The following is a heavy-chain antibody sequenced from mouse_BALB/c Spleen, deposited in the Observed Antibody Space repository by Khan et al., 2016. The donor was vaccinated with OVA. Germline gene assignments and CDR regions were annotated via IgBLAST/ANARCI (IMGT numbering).Heavy chain of an antibody. CDR2: VWSGGST. Sequence: VQLQESGPGLVQPSQSLSITCTVSGFSLNHYGVHWVRQSPGKGLEWLGVVWSGGSTDYNAAFISRLSISKDISESQVFFKMNSLQPNDTAIYYCARNYDYDEGLAYWGQGTLVTVSA. V-gene: IGHV2-2*02. CDR3: ARNYDYDEGLAY. J-gene: IGHJ3*01. D-gene: IGHD2-4*01. CDR1: GFSLNHYG.